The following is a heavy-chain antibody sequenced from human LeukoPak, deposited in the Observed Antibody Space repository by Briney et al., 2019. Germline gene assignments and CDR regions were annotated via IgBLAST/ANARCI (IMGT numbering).Heavy chain of an antibody. J-gene: IGHJ4*02. Sequence: ASVKVSCKASGGTFSSYAISWVRQAPGQGLEWMGGIIPIFGTANYAQKFQGRVTITADESTSTAYMELSSLRSEDTAVYYCARGVISAGPRENYFDYWGQGTLVTVSS. CDR1: GGTFSSYA. V-gene: IGHV1-69*13. CDR2: IIPIFGTA. CDR3: ARGVISAGPRENYFDY. D-gene: IGHD1/OR15-1a*01.